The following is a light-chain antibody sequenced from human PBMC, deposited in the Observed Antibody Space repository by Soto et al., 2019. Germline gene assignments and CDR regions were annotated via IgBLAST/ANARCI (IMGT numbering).Light chain of an antibody. V-gene: IGKV3-11*01. CDR3: QQRSNWFT. CDR2: DAS. J-gene: IGKJ5*01. CDR1: QSVSSY. Sequence: EIMMTQAPATLSVTPGERATLSVRASQSVSSYLAWYQQKPGQAPRLLIYDASNRATGIPARFSGSGSGTDFSLSISSLEPEDFAVYYCQQRSNWFTFGEGTRLEIK.